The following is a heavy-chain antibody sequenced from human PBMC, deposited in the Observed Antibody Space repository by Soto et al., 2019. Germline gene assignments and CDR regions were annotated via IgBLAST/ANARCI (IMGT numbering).Heavy chain of an antibody. Sequence: EVRLVESGGGVVRPGGSLRLWCEVSGFRFDEYAMSWVRQAPGKGLEWVSGINWDGGSTSYANSVKGRFTMSRDNAKKSLYLQMDSLRAEDTALYYCARDAFSGSHNYYTFYVDVWGKGTPVTVSS. CDR3: ARDAFSGSHNYYTFYVDV. CDR1: GFRFDEYA. D-gene: IGHD3-10*01. J-gene: IGHJ6*03. V-gene: IGHV3-20*04. CDR2: INWDGGST.